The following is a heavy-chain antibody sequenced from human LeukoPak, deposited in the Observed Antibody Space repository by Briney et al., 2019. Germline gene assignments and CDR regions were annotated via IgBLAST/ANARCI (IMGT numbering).Heavy chain of an antibody. CDR3: ARDLSEGYYGSGTRYDFDY. Sequence: ASVKVSCKASGYSFTSYGISWVRQAPGQGLEWIGSISPYNGNTNYAQKLQGRVTMTRDTSTSTVYMELSSLRSEDTAVYYCARDLSEGYYGSGTRYDFDYWGQGTLVTVSS. CDR2: ISPYNGNT. CDR1: GYSFTSYG. J-gene: IGHJ4*02. V-gene: IGHV1-18*01. D-gene: IGHD3-10*01.